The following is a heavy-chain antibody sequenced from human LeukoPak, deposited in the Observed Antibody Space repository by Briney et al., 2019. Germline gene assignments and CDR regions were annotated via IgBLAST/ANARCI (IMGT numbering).Heavy chain of an antibody. V-gene: IGHV4-59*08. D-gene: IGHD3-22*01. CDR2: IYYSGST. CDR3: ARHVHSGYYDY. J-gene: IGHJ4*02. Sequence: SETLSLTCTVSGGSISSYCWSWIRQPPGKGLEWIGYIYYSGSTNYNPSLKSRVTISVDTSKNQLSLKLSSVTAADTAVYYCARHVHSGYYDYWGQGTLVTVSS. CDR1: GGSISSYC.